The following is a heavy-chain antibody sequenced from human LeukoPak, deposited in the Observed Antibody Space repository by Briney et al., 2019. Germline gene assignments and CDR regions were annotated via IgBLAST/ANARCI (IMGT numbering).Heavy chain of an antibody. V-gene: IGHV1-2*02. CDR1: GYIFTAYY. CDR3: ARAAWSSSWYHLDN. Sequence: GASVKVSCKASGYIFTAYYIHWVRQAPGQGLEWMGWINPNSGDTNYAQKFRGRVTMTSDTSISTAYMEVNGLKTDDTAVYYCARAAWSSSWYHLDNWGQGTLVAVSS. CDR2: INPNSGDT. J-gene: IGHJ4*02. D-gene: IGHD6-13*01.